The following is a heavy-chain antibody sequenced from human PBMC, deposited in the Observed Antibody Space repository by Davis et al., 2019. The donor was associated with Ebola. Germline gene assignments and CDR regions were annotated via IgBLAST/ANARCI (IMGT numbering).Heavy chain of an antibody. V-gene: IGHV3-7*01. J-gene: IGHJ1*01. CDR1: GFTFSSFW. CDR2: IRQDGNYQ. CDR3: ARGGGSDQGIFFQK. D-gene: IGHD1-26*01. Sequence: PGGSLRLSCAASGFTFSSFWMSWVRQAPGKGLEWVANIRQDGNYQIYVDSVKGRFTISRDNAKTSLYLQMISLRAEDTAVYYCARGGGSDQGIFFQKWGQGTLVSVSS.